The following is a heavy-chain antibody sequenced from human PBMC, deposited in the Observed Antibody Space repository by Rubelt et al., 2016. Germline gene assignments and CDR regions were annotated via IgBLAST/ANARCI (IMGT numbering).Heavy chain of an antibody. D-gene: IGHD6-6*01. Sequence: QAQLVQSGADVKKPGASVKVSCKASGYTFTSFGINWVRQAPGQGLEWMGWISPYDANTNYAQKFQGRVTITRDTSASTAYMELSSLRSEDTAVYYCAREGVIVARLNWFDPWGQGTLVTVSS. CDR3: AREGVIVARLNWFDP. J-gene: IGHJ5*02. CDR1: GYTFTSFG. CDR2: ISPYDANT. V-gene: IGHV1-18*01.